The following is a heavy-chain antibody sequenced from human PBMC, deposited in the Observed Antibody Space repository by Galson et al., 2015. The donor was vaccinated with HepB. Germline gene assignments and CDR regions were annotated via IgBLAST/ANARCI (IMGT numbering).Heavy chain of an antibody. CDR1: GFTFSSYA. D-gene: IGHD3-16*01. V-gene: IGHV3-11*01. CDR3: ARSRFGVLTSYYYYMDV. CDR2: ISGTGSTI. Sequence: SLRLSCAASGFTFSSYAMSWVRQAPGKGLEWVSGISGTGSTIYYADSVKGRFATSRDNAKNSLYLQMDSLRAEDTAVYYCARSRFGVLTSYYYYMDVWGKGTTVTVSS. J-gene: IGHJ6*03.